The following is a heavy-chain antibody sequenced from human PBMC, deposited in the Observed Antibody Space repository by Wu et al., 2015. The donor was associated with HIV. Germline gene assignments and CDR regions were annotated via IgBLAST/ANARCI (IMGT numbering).Heavy chain of an antibody. J-gene: IGHJ4*01. Sequence: QVQLVQSGSEVKKPGASVKVSCKTSGYTFSSYGISWMRQAPGQGLEWMGWVSPYNGDTLYTQKFQGRVTMTTDTSTTTVYMDLRSLKSDDTAVYYCARDRPYFDFWGRGTLVTVSS. CDR3: ARDRPYFDF. CDR2: VSPYNGDT. V-gene: IGHV1-18*01. CDR1: GYTFSSYG.